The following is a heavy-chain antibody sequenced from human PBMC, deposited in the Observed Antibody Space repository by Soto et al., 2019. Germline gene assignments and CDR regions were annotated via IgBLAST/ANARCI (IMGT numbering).Heavy chain of an antibody. CDR3: AGNPPYYFDY. V-gene: IGHV4-39*01. CDR2: IYYSGST. CDR1: GGSISSSSYY. Sequence: SETLSLTCTVSGGSISSSSYYWGWIRQPPGKGLEWIGSIYYSGSTYYNPSLKSRVTISVDTSKNQFSLKLSSVTAADTAVYYCAGNPPYYFDYWGQGTLVTVSS. J-gene: IGHJ4*02.